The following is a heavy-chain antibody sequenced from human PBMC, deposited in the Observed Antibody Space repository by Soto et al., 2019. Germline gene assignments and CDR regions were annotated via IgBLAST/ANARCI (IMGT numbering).Heavy chain of an antibody. CDR3: ILGDPFSFLFY. J-gene: IGHJ4*02. V-gene: IGHV1-3*01. CDR2: VNAGKGNT. Sequence: GASVKVACKASGYTFTSYAMPWVRQAPRQRLEGVGWVNAGKGNTKYSQKVPGRVTITKGTSASTAYMELRSLRSEDTGVYYYILGDPFSFLFYGGRGPLAPVSS. D-gene: IGHD1-26*01. CDR1: GYTFTSYA.